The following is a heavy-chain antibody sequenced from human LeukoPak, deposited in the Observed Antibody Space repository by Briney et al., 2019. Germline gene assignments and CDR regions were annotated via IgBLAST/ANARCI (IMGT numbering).Heavy chain of an antibody. CDR3: AREWAGDIVVVPAAAAPLYYYYGMDV. Sequence: ASVKVSCKASGYTFTGYYMHWVRQAPGQGLEWMRWINPNSGSTNYAQKFQGRVTMTRDTSISTAYMELSRLRSDDTAVYYCAREWAGDIVVVPAAAAPLYYYYGMDVWGQGTTVTVSS. CDR2: INPNSGST. V-gene: IGHV1-2*02. CDR1: GYTFTGYY. J-gene: IGHJ6*02. D-gene: IGHD2-2*01.